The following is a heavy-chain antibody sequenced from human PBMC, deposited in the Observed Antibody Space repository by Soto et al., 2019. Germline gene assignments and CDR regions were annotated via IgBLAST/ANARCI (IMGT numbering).Heavy chain of an antibody. J-gene: IGHJ6*02. Sequence: QAQLVQSGAEVKKPGASVKVSCKASGYTFTSYAMHWVRQAPGQRLEWMGWINVGNGNTKYSQKFQGRVTITRDTSASTAYMELSSLRSEDTAVYYCARGPLLWGDVWGQGTTVTVSS. D-gene: IGHD3-10*01. CDR3: ARGPLLWGDV. CDR1: GYTFTSYA. V-gene: IGHV1-3*01. CDR2: INVGNGNT.